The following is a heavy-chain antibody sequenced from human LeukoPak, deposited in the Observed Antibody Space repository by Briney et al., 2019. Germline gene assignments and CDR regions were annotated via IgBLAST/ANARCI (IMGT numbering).Heavy chain of an antibody. CDR3: ARRLSGWYEDAFDI. Sequence: ASVKVSCKASGYTFTSYGISWARQAPGQGLEWMGWISAYNGNTNYAQKLQGRVTMTTDTSTSTAYMELRSLRSDDTAVYYCARRLSGWYEDAFDIWGQGTMVTVSS. D-gene: IGHD6-19*01. CDR1: GYTFTSYG. CDR2: ISAYNGNT. J-gene: IGHJ3*02. V-gene: IGHV1-18*04.